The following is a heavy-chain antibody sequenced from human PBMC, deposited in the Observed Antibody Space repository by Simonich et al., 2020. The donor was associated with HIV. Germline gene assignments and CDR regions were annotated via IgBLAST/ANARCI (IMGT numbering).Heavy chain of an antibody. CDR2: IKHSGIT. J-gene: IGHJ4*02. V-gene: IGHV4-34*04. Sequence: QVQLQQWGAGLLKPSETLSLTCAVYGGSFSGYYWSWIRQPPGKGLGWIGKIKHSGITNNKSSLTSRATISVDKSKNQFSLKLSSVTAADTAIYYCARRDRELILYFDYWGQGNLVTVSS. CDR3: ARRDRELILYFDY. CDR1: GGSFSGYY. D-gene: IGHD3-3*01.